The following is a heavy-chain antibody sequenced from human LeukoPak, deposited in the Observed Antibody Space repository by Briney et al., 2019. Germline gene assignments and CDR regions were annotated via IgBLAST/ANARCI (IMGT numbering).Heavy chain of an antibody. D-gene: IGHD3-22*01. CDR2: ISGSGVST. CDR3: AKDDSSGYYEVGGSLDY. CDR1: GFTFSSYA. V-gene: IGHV3-23*01. Sequence: PGGSLTLSCAASGFTFSSYAMSWARKAPGEGLEWVSAISGSGVSTYYADSVKGRLTISRDNSKNTLYLQMNSLRAEDTAVYYCAKDDSSGYYEVGGSLDYWGQGTLVTVSS. J-gene: IGHJ4*02.